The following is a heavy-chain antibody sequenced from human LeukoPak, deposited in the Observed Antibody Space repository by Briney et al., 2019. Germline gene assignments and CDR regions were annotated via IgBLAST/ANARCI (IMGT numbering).Heavy chain of an antibody. Sequence: PGGSLRLSCAASGFTFSSYGMHWVRQAPGKGLEWVAVIWYDGSNKYYADSVKGRFTISRDNYKNTLYLQMNSLRAEDTAVYYCARGYVAVAAQTAFDIWGQGTMVTVSS. D-gene: IGHD6-19*01. V-gene: IGHV3-33*01. CDR3: ARGYVAVAAQTAFDI. J-gene: IGHJ3*02. CDR1: GFTFSSYG. CDR2: IWYDGSNK.